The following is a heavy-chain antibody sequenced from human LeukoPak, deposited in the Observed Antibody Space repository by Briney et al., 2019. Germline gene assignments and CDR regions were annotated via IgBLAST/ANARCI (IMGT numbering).Heavy chain of an antibody. J-gene: IGHJ4*02. CDR2: IKQDGSEE. V-gene: IGHV3-7*03. CDR1: GFTFSSYW. D-gene: IGHD7-27*01. CDR3: ASELDLPTNWAFDY. Sequence: GGSLRLSCVASGFTFSSYWMSWVRQAPAKGLEWVANIKQDGSEEYYVDSVKGRFTISRDNAKNSLYLQMNSLGAEDTAVYYCASELDLPTNWAFDYWGQGALVTVSS.